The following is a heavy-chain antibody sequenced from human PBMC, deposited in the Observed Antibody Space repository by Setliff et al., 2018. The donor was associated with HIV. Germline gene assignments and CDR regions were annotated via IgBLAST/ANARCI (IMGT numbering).Heavy chain of an antibody. CDR1: GYTLTQYG. J-gene: IGHJ4*02. Sequence: ASVKVSCKDSGYTLTQYGFSWVRQAPGQGLEWMGWISDYNGDINYAQKFQGRVTVTTDTSTSTAYMEVRSLRSDDTAVYYCARGAARGNSFDYWGQGTLVTVSS. CDR3: ARGAARGNSFDY. V-gene: IGHV1-18*01. D-gene: IGHD6-6*01. CDR2: ISDYNGDI.